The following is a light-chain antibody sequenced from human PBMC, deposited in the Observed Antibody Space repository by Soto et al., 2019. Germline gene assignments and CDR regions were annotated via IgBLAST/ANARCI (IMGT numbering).Light chain of an antibody. CDR2: DVS. Sequence: QSALTQPASVSGSPGQSITISCTGTSSDVGGYNYVSWYQQHPGKAPKLMIYDVSDRPSGVSNRFSGSKSGNTASLTISGRQDEDEADYYGSSYTSSSTRVFGTGTKLTVL. CDR1: SSDVGGYNY. V-gene: IGLV2-14*01. CDR3: SSYTSSSTRV. J-gene: IGLJ1*01.